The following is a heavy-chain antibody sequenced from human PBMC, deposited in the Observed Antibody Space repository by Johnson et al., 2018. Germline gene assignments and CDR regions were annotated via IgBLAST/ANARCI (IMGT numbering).Heavy chain of an antibody. CDR3: ATSKGRRDAI. J-gene: IGHJ3*02. CDR1: GITFSSYW. D-gene: IGHD1-1*01. Sequence: VQLVQSGGALVQPGGSLRLSCAASGITFSSYWMTWVRQAPGKGLEWVANINQDGSVKKYEDSVKVRFSISRDNSKNSLYLQMNSLRDEDTGVVYCATSKGRRDAIWGQGTMVTVSS. V-gene: IGHV3-7*01. CDR2: INQDGSVK.